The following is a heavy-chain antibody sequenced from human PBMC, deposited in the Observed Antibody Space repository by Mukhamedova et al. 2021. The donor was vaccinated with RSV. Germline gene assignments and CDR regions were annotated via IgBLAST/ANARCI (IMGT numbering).Heavy chain of an antibody. CDR2: GNT. D-gene: IGHD1-26*01. J-gene: IGHJ4*02. Sequence: GNTKYSQKFQGRVTITRDTSASTAYMELSSLRSEDTAAYYCSREHDSGSHSLEYWGQGTRVTVSS. CDR3: SREHDSGSHSLEY. V-gene: IGHV1-3*01.